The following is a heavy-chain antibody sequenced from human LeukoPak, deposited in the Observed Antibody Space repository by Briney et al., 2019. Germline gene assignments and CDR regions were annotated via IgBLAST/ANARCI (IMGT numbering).Heavy chain of an antibody. Sequence: SETLFLTCTVSGGSIISYFWSWIRQPPGKGPEWIGYIFDSGTTNYNPSTNYNPSLKSRVTVSLDTSKNHFSLKLSSVTAADTAVYFCARGGVTTIAQYDYWGQGILVTVSS. V-gene: IGHV4-59*01. CDR2: IFDSGTTNYNPST. CDR3: ARGGVTTIAQYDY. J-gene: IGHJ4*02. CDR1: GGSIISYF. D-gene: IGHD5-12*01.